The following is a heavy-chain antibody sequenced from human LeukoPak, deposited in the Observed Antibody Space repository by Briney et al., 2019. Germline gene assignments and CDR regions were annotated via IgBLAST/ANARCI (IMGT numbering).Heavy chain of an antibody. V-gene: IGHV4-59*08. CDR1: GGSISSHY. CDR2: IHYSGTT. CDR3: ARRASNLNWFDP. J-gene: IGHJ5*02. D-gene: IGHD4-11*01. Sequence: PSETLSLTCTVSGGSISSHYWSWIRQPPGKGVEWIGYIHYSGTTNYNPSLKSRVTISVDTSKNQFSLKLSSVTAADTAVYYCARRASNLNWFDPWGQGTLVTVSS.